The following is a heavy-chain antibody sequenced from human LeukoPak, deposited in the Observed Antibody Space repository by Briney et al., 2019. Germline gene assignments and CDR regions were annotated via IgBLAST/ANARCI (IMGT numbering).Heavy chain of an antibody. CDR1: GYTFTGYY. CDR3: AREYRRYSSGWYTGGPLGY. V-gene: IGHV1-2*06. CDR2: INPNSGGT. Sequence: SVKVSCKASGYTFTGYYMHWVRQAPGQGLEWMGRINPNSGGTNYAQKFQGRVTMTRDTSISTAYMELSRLRSEDTAVYYCAREYRRYSSGWYTGGPLGYWGQGTLVTVSS. D-gene: IGHD6-19*01. J-gene: IGHJ4*02.